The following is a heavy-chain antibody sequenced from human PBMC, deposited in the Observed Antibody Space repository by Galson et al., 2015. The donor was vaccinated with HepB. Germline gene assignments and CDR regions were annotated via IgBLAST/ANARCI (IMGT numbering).Heavy chain of an antibody. CDR2: VNPNSGGT. CDR1: GYTFSGYY. CDR3: ARDVSRVWNTYFSGAGSAKCYFDY. D-gene: IGHD3-10*01. Sequence: SVKVSCKASGYTFSGYYMHWVRQAPGQGLEWMGWVNPNSGGTNYAQKFQGRVTMTRDTSVNTAYMELSRLRSDDTAVYYCARDVSRVWNTYFSGAGSAKCYFDYWGQGTLVTVSS. J-gene: IGHJ4*02. V-gene: IGHV1-2*02.